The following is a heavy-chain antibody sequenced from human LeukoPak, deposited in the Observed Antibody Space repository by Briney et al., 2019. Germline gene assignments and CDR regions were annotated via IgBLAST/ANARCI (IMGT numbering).Heavy chain of an antibody. CDR3: ARGRGDYYDSSGYVDY. J-gene: IGHJ4*02. CDR2: INPNSGDT. V-gene: IGHV1-2*02. CDR1: GYTFTGYY. Sequence: ASVKVSCKASGYTFTGYYIHWVRQAPGQGLEWMAWINPNSGDTNYAQKFQGRVTMTRDTSISTAYMELSRLRSDDTAVYYCARGRGDYYDSSGYVDYWGQGTLVTVSS. D-gene: IGHD3-22*01.